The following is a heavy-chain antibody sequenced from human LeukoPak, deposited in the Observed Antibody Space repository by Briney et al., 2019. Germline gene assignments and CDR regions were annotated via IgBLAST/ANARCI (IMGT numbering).Heavy chain of an antibody. CDR1: SGSISSSSYY. CDR2: IYYSGST. D-gene: IGHD6-19*01. CDR3: ARHDSSGWYYTTQLGAFDI. J-gene: IGHJ3*02. Sequence: SETLSLTCTVSSGSISSSSYYWGWIRQPPGKGLEWIGSIYYSGSTYYNPSLKSRVTISVDTSKNQFSLKLSSVTAADTAVYYCARHDSSGWYYTTQLGAFDIWGQGTMVTVSS. V-gene: IGHV4-39*01.